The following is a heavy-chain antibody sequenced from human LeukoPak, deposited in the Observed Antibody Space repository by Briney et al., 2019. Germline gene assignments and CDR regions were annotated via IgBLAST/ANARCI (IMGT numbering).Heavy chain of an antibody. CDR3: ARDRFNWNDHYFEN. Sequence: SETLSLTCSVSGGSISNNSYYWGWIRQPPGKGLEWIGNIYYSGSTYYNPSLKSRVSISVDTSKNHFSLKLTSVTAADTAVYYCARDRFNWNDHYFENWGQGTLVTVSS. J-gene: IGHJ4*02. CDR1: GGSISNNSYY. V-gene: IGHV4-39*07. CDR2: IYYSGST. D-gene: IGHD1-20*01.